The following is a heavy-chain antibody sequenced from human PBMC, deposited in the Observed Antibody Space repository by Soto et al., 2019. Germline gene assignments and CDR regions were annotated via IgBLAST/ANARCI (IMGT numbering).Heavy chain of an antibody. CDR1: GFTFDDYT. J-gene: IGHJ6*02. D-gene: IGHD6-19*01. CDR3: AKDIGGGQWLVRDYYYGMDV. Sequence: GGSLRLSCAASGFTFDDYTMHWVRQAPGKGLEWVSLISWDGGSTYYADSVKGRFTISRDNSKNSLYLQMNSLRTEDTALYYCAKDIGGGQWLVRDYYYGMDVWGQGTTVTVSS. V-gene: IGHV3-43*01. CDR2: ISWDGGST.